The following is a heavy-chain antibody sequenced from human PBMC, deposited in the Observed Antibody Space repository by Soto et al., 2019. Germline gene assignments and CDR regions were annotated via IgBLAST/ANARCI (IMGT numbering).Heavy chain of an antibody. D-gene: IGHD3-10*01. Sequence: PGGSLRLGCAASGFTVSSYGMHWVRQAPGKGLEWVAVIWYDGSNKYYADSVKGRFTISRDNSKNTLYLQMNSLRAEDTAVYYCARDRWLQSFGDAFDIWGQGTMVTVSS. V-gene: IGHV3-33*01. J-gene: IGHJ3*02. CDR3: ARDRWLQSFGDAFDI. CDR1: GFTVSSYG. CDR2: IWYDGSNK.